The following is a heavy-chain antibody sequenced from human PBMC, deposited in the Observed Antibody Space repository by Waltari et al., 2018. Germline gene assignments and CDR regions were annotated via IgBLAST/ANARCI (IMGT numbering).Heavy chain of an antibody. V-gene: IGHV1-69*01. Sequence: QVQLVQSGAEVKKPGSSVKVSCKASGGTFSSYAISWVRQATGQGLEWMGGIIPILGTANYAQKFQGRVTITADESTRTAYMQLSSLRSDDTAVYYCARAEQQLVSPYFDYWGQGTLVTVSS. CDR1: GGTFSSYA. J-gene: IGHJ4*02. D-gene: IGHD6-13*01. CDR3: ARAEQQLVSPYFDY. CDR2: IIPILGTA.